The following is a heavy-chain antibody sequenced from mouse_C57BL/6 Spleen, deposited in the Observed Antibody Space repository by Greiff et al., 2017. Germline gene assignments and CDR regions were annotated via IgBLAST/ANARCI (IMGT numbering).Heavy chain of an antibody. J-gene: IGHJ4*01. V-gene: IGHV1-82*01. CDR2: IYPGDGDT. Sequence: VQLQQSGPELVKPGASVKISCKASGYAFTSSWMNWVKQRPGQGLEWIGRIYPGDGDTNYNGKFKGKATLTVAKSSSTACMQLSSLTSEYSAVYFCARTRGYAMEYWGQGTSVTVAS. CDR1: GYAFTSSW. CDR3: ARTRGYAMEY.